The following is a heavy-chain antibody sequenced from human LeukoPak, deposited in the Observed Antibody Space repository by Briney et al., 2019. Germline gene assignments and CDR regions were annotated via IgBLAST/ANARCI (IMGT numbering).Heavy chain of an antibody. CDR3: VGDFEY. V-gene: IGHV3-30*02. D-gene: IGHD3-16*01. CDR1: GFTFSSYG. J-gene: IGHJ4*02. CDR2: IRYDGSNK. Sequence: QPGGSLRLSCAASGFTFSSYGMHWVRQAPGKGLEWVAFIRYDGSNKYYTDSVKGRFTISRDNSKNMLYLQMTSLRSEDTAVYYCVGDFEYWGQGTLVTVSS.